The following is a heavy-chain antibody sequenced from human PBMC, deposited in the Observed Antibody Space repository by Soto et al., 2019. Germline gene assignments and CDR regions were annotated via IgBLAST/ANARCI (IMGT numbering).Heavy chain of an antibody. CDR3: AKDRIVGATPGDDY. D-gene: IGHD1-26*01. CDR2: IRGSGGST. Sequence: EVQLLESGGGLVQPGGSLRLSCAASGFTFSSYAMSWVRQAPGKGLEWVPAIRGSGGSTYYADSVKARFTIPSDNSRNALYLQMNSLRAEDTAGYYCAKDRIVGATPGDDYRGQGTLVTVSS. V-gene: IGHV3-23*01. J-gene: IGHJ4*02. CDR1: GFTFSSYA.